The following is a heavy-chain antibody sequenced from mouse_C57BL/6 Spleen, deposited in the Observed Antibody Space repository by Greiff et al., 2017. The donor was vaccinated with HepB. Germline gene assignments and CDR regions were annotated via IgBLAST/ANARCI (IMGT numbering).Heavy chain of an antibody. V-gene: IGHV1-59*01. Sequence: QVQLQQSGAELVRPGTSVKLSCKASGYTFTSYWMHWVKQRPGQGLEWIGVIDPSDSYTNYNQKFKGKATLTVDTSSSTAYMQLSSLTSEDSAVYYCARVFITTVVDRFAYWGQGTLVTVSA. CDR2: IDPSDSYT. D-gene: IGHD1-1*01. CDR1: GYTFTSYW. CDR3: ARVFITTVVDRFAY. J-gene: IGHJ3*01.